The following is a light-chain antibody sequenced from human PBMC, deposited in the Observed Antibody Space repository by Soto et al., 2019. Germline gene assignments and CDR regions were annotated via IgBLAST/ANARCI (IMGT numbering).Light chain of an antibody. J-gene: IGKJ1*01. Sequence: EIVMTQSPAILSVSPGERATLSCRASQSVSNNLAWYQQKPGQPPRLLIYRASTRATGVPARFSGSGSGTDFTLTISGLQSEDFAVYYCQHYNNWPPWTFGQGTKVDIK. V-gene: IGKV3-15*01. CDR2: RAS. CDR1: QSVSNN. CDR3: QHYNNWPPWT.